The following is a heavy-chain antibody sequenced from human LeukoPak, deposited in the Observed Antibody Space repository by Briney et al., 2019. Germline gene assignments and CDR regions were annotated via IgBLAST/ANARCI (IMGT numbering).Heavy chain of an antibody. Sequence: SETLSLTCAVYGGSFSGYYWSWIRQPPGKGLEWIGEINHSGSTNYNPSLKSRVTISVDTSKNQFSLKLSSVTAADTAVYYCARATGQWLVLGYFDYWGQGTLVTVSS. CDR1: GGSFSGYY. V-gene: IGHV4-34*01. CDR3: ARATGQWLVLGYFDY. D-gene: IGHD6-19*01. CDR2: INHSGST. J-gene: IGHJ4*02.